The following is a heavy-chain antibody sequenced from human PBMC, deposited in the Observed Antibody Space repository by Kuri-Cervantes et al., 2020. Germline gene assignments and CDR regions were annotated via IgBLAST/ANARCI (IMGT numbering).Heavy chain of an antibody. CDR2: IKSKTDGGTT. CDR1: GFTFSNAW. J-gene: IGHJ4*02. D-gene: IGHD6-19*01. V-gene: IGHV3-15*01. Sequence: GESLKISCAASGFTFSNAWMSWVRQAPGKGLEWVGRIKSKTDGGTTDYAAPVKGRFTISRDDSKNTLYLQMNSLKTEDTAVYYCTTDXSSGSPLGQWGQGTLVTVSS. CDR3: TTDXSSGSPLGQ.